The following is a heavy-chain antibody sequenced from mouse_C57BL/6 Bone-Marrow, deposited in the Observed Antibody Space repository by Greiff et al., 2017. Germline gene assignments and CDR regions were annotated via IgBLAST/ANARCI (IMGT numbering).Heavy chain of an antibody. CDR1: GYAFSSSW. D-gene: IGHD2-4*01. Sequence: LVESGPELVKPGASVKISCKASGYAFSSSWMNWVKQRPGKGLEWIGRIYPGDGDTNYNGKFKGKATLTADKSSSTAYMQLSSLTSEDSAVYFCARRDYDRWYFDVWGTGTTVTVSS. CDR2: IYPGDGDT. CDR3: ARRDYDRWYFDV. J-gene: IGHJ1*03. V-gene: IGHV1-82*01.